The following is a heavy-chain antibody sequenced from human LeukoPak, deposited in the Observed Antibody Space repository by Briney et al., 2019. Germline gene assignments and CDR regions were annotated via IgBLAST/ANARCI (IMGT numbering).Heavy chain of an antibody. CDR2: INPNSGGT. D-gene: IGHD3-22*01. V-gene: IGHV1-2*02. CDR1: GYTFTGYY. Sequence: ASVKVSCKASGYTFTGYYMHWVRQAPGQGLEWMGWINPNSGGTNYAQKFQGRVTMTRDTSISTAYMELSRLRSDDTAVYYCARDGYPYYYYDSSGEEYYFDYWGQGTLVTVSS. J-gene: IGHJ4*02. CDR3: ARDGYPYYYYDSSGEEYYFDY.